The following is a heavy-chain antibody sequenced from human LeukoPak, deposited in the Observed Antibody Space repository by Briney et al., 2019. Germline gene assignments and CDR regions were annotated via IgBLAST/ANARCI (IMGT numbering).Heavy chain of an antibody. J-gene: IGHJ4*02. D-gene: IGHD5-12*01. V-gene: IGHV3-30*18. CDR1: GFAFSNYS. CDR2: ISYDGSNK. CDR3: AKEGTPGDIVATIPHFDY. Sequence: PRGSLRLSCAASGFAFSNYSMNWVRHAPGKGLEWVAVISYDGSNKYYADSVKGRFTISRDNSKNTLYPQMNSLRAEDTAVYYCAKEGTPGDIVATIPHFDYWGQGTLVTVSS.